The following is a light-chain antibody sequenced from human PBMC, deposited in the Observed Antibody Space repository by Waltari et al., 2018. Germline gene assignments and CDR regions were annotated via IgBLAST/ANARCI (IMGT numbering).Light chain of an antibody. Sequence: DIVLTQSPGTLSLSPGERATLSCRASQSVSSSYLAWYQQKPGQAPRLLIYGASSRATGIPDRFSGSESGTDFTLNISRLEPEDCAVYYCQQYGSAPLTFGGGTKVEIK. CDR1: QSVSSSY. CDR3: QQYGSAPLT. J-gene: IGKJ4*02. CDR2: GAS. V-gene: IGKV3-20*01.